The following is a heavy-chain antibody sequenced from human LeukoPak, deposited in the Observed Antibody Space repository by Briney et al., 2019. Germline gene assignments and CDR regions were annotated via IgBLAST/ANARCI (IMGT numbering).Heavy chain of an antibody. V-gene: IGHV4-38-2*01. CDR2: IYHSGTT. J-gene: IGHJ4*02. D-gene: IGHD2-15*01. CDR3: ARVGRLYCSGGSCYSRSFDY. CDR1: GYSISSGYY. Sequence: SETLSLTCAVSGYSISSGYYWGWIRQPPGKGLEWIGSIYHSGTTYYNSSLKSRVTISVDTSKNQFSLKLSSVTAADTAVYYCARVGRLYCSGGSCYSRSFDYWGQGTLVTVSS.